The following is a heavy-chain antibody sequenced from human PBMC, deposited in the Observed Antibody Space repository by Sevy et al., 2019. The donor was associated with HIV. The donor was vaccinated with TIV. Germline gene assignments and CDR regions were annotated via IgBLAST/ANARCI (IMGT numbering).Heavy chain of an antibody. V-gene: IGHV3-53*01. D-gene: IGHD1-26*01. CDR1: GFTVSSKY. CDR3: ATTSTPLYYYGLDV. Sequence: GGSLRLSCAASGFTVSSKYMSWVRQAPGKGLEWVSVIYSGEYTYYADSVKGRFTISGDISKNTLNLEMNNLRAEDTAIYYCATTSTPLYYYGLDVWGQGTTVTVSS. J-gene: IGHJ6*02. CDR2: IYSGEYT.